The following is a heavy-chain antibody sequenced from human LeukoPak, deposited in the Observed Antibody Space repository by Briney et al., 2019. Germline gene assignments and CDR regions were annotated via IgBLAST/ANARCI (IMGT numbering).Heavy chain of an antibody. Sequence: GASVKVSCKASGYTFSDYYMHWVRQAPGQGLEWMGWINPNSGDTHYAQMFQGRVTMTRDTSINAAYMELRRLRSDDTAVYYCAKSAQYSSAWFTGSFDYWGQGTLDTVSS. J-gene: IGHJ4*02. V-gene: IGHV1-2*02. CDR2: INPNSGDT. CDR3: AKSAQYSSAWFTGSFDY. CDR1: GYTFSDYY. D-gene: IGHD6-13*01.